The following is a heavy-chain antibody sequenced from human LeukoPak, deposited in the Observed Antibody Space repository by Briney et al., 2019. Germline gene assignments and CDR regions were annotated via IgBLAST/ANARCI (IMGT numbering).Heavy chain of an antibody. CDR2: IGSTGDST. Sequence: GGSLRLSCAASGFTFSSYGMTWVRQAPGKGLEWVSAIGSTGDSTYYADSVKGRFTISRDNSKNTLYLQMNSLRAEDTAVYYCAKDWTTVVTPKGYYFDSWGQGTLVTVSS. CDR1: GFTFSSYG. V-gene: IGHV3-23*01. CDR3: AKDWTTVVTPKGYYFDS. J-gene: IGHJ4*02. D-gene: IGHD4-23*01.